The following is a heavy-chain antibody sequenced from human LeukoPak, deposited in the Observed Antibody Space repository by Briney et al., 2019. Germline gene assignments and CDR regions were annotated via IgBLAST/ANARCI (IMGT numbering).Heavy chain of an antibody. J-gene: IGHJ4*02. CDR3: ARHYGGNPYFDY. D-gene: IGHD4-23*01. Sequence: ASVKVSCKASGGTFSSYAISWVRQAPGQGLEWTGGIIPIFGTANYAQKFQGRVTITTDESTSTAYMELSSLRSEDTAVYYCARHYGGNPYFDYWGQGTLVTVSS. V-gene: IGHV1-69*05. CDR1: GGTFSSYA. CDR2: IIPIFGTA.